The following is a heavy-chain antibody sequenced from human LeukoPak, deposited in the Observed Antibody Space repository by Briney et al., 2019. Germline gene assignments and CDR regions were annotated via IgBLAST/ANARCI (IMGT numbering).Heavy chain of an antibody. Sequence: SVKVSCKASGGTFSSYAISWVRQAPGQGLEWMGGIIPIFGTANYAQKFQGRVTITADKSTSTAYMELSSLRSEDTAVYYCARNNGVVPAAIADCWGQGTLVTVSS. V-gene: IGHV1-69*06. CDR1: GGTFSSYA. CDR2: IIPIFGTA. CDR3: ARNNGVVPAAIADC. D-gene: IGHD2-2*01. J-gene: IGHJ4*02.